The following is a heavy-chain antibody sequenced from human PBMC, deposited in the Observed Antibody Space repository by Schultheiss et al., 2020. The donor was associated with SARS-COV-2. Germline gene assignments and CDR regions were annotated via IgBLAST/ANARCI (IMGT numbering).Heavy chain of an antibody. CDR1: GFTFSSYS. J-gene: IGHJ4*02. D-gene: IGHD2-21*01. CDR3: AKETTMIGVPLFDS. CDR2: ISGSGVST. Sequence: GGSLRLSCAASGFTFSSYSMNWVRQAPGKGLEWVSGISGSGVSTYYADSVKGRFTISRDNSRNVLFLQMNSLRAEDTAVYFCAKETTMIGVPLFDSWGQGALVTVSS. V-gene: IGHV3-23*01.